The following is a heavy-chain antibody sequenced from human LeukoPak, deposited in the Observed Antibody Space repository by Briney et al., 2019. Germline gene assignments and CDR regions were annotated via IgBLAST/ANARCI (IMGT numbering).Heavy chain of an antibody. CDR2: IYHSGST. J-gene: IGHJ4*02. V-gene: IGHV4-4*02. CDR1: GGSISSSNW. Sequence: SETLSLTCAVSGGSISSSNWWSWVRQPPGKGLEWIGEIYHSGSTNYNPSLKSRVTISVDKSKNQFSLRLTSVTAADTAVYYCARDQSAGYTYGWDFDYWGQGTLVTVFS. CDR3: ARDQSAGYTYGWDFDY. D-gene: IGHD5-18*01.